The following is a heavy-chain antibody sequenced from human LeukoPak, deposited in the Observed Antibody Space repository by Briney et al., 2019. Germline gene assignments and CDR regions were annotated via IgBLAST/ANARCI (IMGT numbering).Heavy chain of an antibody. CDR3: ARVSITGTNGGAYAFDI. D-gene: IGHD1-20*01. Sequence: ASVKVSCKASGGTFSSYAISWVRQAPGQGLEWMGRIIPILGIANYAQKFQGRVTITADKSTSTAYMELSSLRPEDTAVYYCARVSITGTNGGAYAFDIWGQGTMVTVSS. J-gene: IGHJ3*02. CDR2: IIPILGIA. V-gene: IGHV1-69*04. CDR1: GGTFSSYA.